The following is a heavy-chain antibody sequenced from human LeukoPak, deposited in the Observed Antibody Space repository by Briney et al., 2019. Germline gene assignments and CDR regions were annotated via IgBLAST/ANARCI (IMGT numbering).Heavy chain of an antibody. J-gene: IGHJ4*02. Sequence: ASVKVSCKASGYTFTSYGISWVRQAPGQGLEWMGWISAYNGNTNYAQKLQGRVTMTTDTSTSTAYMELSSLRSEDTAVYYCAREHNEPHFDYWGQGTLVTVSS. D-gene: IGHD1-14*01. CDR1: GYTFTSYG. CDR3: AREHNEPHFDY. V-gene: IGHV1-18*01. CDR2: ISAYNGNT.